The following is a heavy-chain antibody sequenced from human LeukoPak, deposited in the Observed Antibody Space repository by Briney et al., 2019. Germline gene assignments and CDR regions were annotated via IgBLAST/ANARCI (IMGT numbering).Heavy chain of an antibody. CDR3: AKWGDYDILTGYYVPDY. CDR2: ITGSDGSS. V-gene: IGHV3-23*01. Sequence: GTSLRLSCVASGFTFTNYAMSWVRQAPGKGLEWVSAITGSDGSSYYAGSVKGRFTISRDNSKNTLYLQVNSLRAEDTAVCYCAKWGDYDILTGYYVPDYWGQGTLVTVSS. D-gene: IGHD3-9*01. CDR1: GFTFTNYA. J-gene: IGHJ4*02.